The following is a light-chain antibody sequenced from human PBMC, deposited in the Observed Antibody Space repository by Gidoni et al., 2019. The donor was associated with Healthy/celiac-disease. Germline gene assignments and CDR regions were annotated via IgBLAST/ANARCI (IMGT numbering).Light chain of an antibody. Sequence: ETMLTQSPATLSLSPGERATLSCRASQSVSSYLAWYQQKPGQAPRLLTYDASNRATGIPARFSGSGSGTDFTLTISSLEPEDFAVYYCQQRSNWYTFGQXTKLEIK. CDR3: QQRSNWYT. V-gene: IGKV3-11*01. CDR2: DAS. CDR1: QSVSSY. J-gene: IGKJ2*01.